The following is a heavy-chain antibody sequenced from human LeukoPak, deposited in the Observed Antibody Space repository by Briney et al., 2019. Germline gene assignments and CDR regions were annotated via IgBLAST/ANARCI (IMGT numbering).Heavy chain of an antibody. CDR3: ARARHSSSPYDAFHI. Sequence: SEALSLTCTVSGGSISSYYWSWIRQPPGKGPEWIGHIYYSGSTNDNPSLRSRVTILVDTSKNQFSLKLSSVTAADTAVYYCARARHSSSPYDAFHIWVQGTMVTVS. CDR2: IYYSGST. V-gene: IGHV4-59*01. CDR1: GGSISSYY. J-gene: IGHJ3*02. D-gene: IGHD3-22*01.